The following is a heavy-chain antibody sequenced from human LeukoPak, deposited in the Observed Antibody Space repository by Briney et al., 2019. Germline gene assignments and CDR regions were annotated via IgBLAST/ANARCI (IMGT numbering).Heavy chain of an antibody. CDR3: AKDKGSGSYLDY. Sequence: GGSLRLSCAASGFTFSTYWMSWVRQAPGKGLEWVANIKQDVSEKYYVDSVKGRFTISRDNAKNSLYLQMNTLRAEDTAVYYCAKDKGSGSYLDYWGQGTLVTVSS. CDR1: GFTFSTYW. V-gene: IGHV3-7*01. J-gene: IGHJ4*02. CDR2: IKQDVSEK. D-gene: IGHD3-10*01.